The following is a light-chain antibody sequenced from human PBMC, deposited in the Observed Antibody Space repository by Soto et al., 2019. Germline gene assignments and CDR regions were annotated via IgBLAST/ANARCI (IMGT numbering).Light chain of an antibody. J-gene: IGKJ2*01. V-gene: IGKV1-5*01. CDR2: DAS. Sequence: DIQMTQSPSTLSASVGDRVTITCRASQSISNWLAWYQQKPGKAPKVLIYDASSLESGVPSRFSGSGSGTESTLTISSLQPDDFATYYCQQYNSYSPNTFGQGTKLEIK. CDR3: QQYNSYSPNT. CDR1: QSISNW.